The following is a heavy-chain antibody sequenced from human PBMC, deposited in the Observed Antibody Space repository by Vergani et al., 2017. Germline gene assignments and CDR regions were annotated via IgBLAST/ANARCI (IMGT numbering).Heavy chain of an antibody. CDR2: INPSGSST. CDR3: AREGALQPGAFDI. V-gene: IGHV1-46*01. D-gene: IGHD1-1*01. Sequence: QVQLVQSGAEVKKPGASVKVSCKASGYTFTNYYMHWVRQAPGQGLGWMGIINPSGSSTSYAQKFQGRVTMTRDTSTSTVYMEVSSLRSEDTAVYYCAREGALQPGAFDIWGQGTMVTVSS. CDR1: GYTFTNYY. J-gene: IGHJ3*02.